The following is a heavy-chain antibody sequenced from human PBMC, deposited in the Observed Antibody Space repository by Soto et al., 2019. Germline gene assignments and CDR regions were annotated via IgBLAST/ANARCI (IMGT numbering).Heavy chain of an antibody. Sequence: GGSLRLSCAASGFTFSSYAMHWVRQAPGKGREGVAVISYDGSNKYYADSVRGRFTISRDNSKNTLYLQMNSLRAEDTAVYYCARDGRRYDFWSGYHYYFDYWGQGTLVTVSS. CDR2: ISYDGSNK. J-gene: IGHJ4*02. V-gene: IGHV3-30-3*01. CDR3: ARDGRRYDFWSGYHYYFDY. D-gene: IGHD3-3*01. CDR1: GFTFSSYA.